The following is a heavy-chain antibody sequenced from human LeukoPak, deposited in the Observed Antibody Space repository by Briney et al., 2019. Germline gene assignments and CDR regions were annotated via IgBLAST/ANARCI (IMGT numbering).Heavy chain of an antibody. D-gene: IGHD3-10*01. V-gene: IGHV1-46*01. Sequence: ASVKVSCKASGYSFTSYYIHWVRQAPGQGLEGMGMINPSGGSTSYAPKFQGRVTMTRDTSTSTVYMELSSLRSEDTAVYYCARDIYTSGSLGYWGQGTLVTVSS. CDR2: INPSGGST. J-gene: IGHJ4*02. CDR1: GYSFTSYY. CDR3: ARDIYTSGSLGY.